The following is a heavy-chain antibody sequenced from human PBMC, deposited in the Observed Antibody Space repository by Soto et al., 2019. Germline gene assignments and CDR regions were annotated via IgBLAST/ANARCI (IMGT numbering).Heavy chain of an antibody. D-gene: IGHD2-15*01. CDR1: GASVTTPTYY. CDR3: ARRISGGNWLAP. J-gene: IGHJ5*02. Sequence: QVQLQESGPGLVKPSETLSLTCIVSGASVTTPTYYWTWIRQPPGQGLEWIGYISNSGSTNYNPSLRSRIPISEATSKNQSSLKLNFVGAADTAVYSLARRISGGNWLAPGGQGPLVTVSS. CDR2: ISNSGST. V-gene: IGHV4-61*01.